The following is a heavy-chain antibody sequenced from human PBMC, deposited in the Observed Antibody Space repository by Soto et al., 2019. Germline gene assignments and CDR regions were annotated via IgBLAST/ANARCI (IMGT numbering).Heavy chain of an antibody. J-gene: IGHJ6*02. V-gene: IGHV4-39*01. CDR3: ARSGSYFDFYYYYGMDV. CDR2: IYYSGST. D-gene: IGHD1-26*01. Sequence: SETLSLTCTVSGGSISSSSYYWGWIRQPPGKGLEWIGSIYYSGSTYYNPSLKSRVTISVDTSKNQFSLKLSSVTAADTAVYYCARSGSYFDFYYYYGMDVWGQGTTVNVSS. CDR1: GGSISSSSYY.